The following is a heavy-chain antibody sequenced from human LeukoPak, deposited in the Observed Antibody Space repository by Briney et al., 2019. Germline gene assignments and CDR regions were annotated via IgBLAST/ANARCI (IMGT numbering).Heavy chain of an antibody. CDR1: GGSTSSYY. V-gene: IGHV4-59*01. Sequence: SETLSLTCTVSGGSTSSYYWSWIRQPPGKGLEWIGYIYYSGSTNYNPSLKSRVTISVDTSKNQFSLKLSSVTAADTAVYYCARGVGYSGSYFGYWGQGTLVTVSS. CDR3: ARGVGYSGSYFGY. J-gene: IGHJ4*02. D-gene: IGHD1-26*01. CDR2: IYYSGST.